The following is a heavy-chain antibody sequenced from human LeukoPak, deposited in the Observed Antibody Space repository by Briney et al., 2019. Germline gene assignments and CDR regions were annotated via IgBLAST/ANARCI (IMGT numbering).Heavy chain of an antibody. CDR1: GGSISSSSYY. CDR3: ARHPSGFGVVMYYFDY. J-gene: IGHJ4*02. V-gene: IGHV4-39*07. Sequence: SETLSLTCTVSGGSISSSSYYWGWIRQPPGKGLEWIGSIYYSGSTYYNPSLKSRVTISVDTSKNQFSLKLSSVTAADTAVYYCARHPSGFGVVMYYFDYWGLGTLVTVSS. D-gene: IGHD3-3*01. CDR2: IYYSGST.